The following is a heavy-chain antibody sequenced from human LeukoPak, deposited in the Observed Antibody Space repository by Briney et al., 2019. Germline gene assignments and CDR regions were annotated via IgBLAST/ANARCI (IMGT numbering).Heavy chain of an antibody. CDR2: INRSGST. D-gene: IGHD2-21*01. Sequence: SETLSLTCAVYGGSFSDYYWSWIRQPPGKGLEWTGEINRSGSTYYNPSLKRRVTISIDTSKNQFSLNLRSVTAADTAVYYCARRTTYYGWRPSESPSCFDYWGQGVLVTVSS. J-gene: IGHJ4*02. CDR1: GGSFSDYY. CDR3: ARRTTYYGWRPSESPSCFDY. V-gene: IGHV4-34*01.